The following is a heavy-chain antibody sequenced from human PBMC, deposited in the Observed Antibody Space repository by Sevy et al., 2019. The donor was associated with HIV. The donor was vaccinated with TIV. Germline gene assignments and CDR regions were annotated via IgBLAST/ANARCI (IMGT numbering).Heavy chain of an antibody. CDR2: IRSKAYGGKT. CDR1: GFTFGDYA. D-gene: IGHD5-12*01. J-gene: IGHJ6*03. V-gene: IGHV3-49*03. Sequence: GGSLRLSCTASGFTFGDYAMSWFRQAPGKGLEWVGFIRSKAYGGKTEYAASVKGRLTISRDDSKSIAYLQMNNLKTEDTAVYYCTRAGRVATRKNPYMDVWGKGTTVTVSS. CDR3: TRAGRVATRKNPYMDV.